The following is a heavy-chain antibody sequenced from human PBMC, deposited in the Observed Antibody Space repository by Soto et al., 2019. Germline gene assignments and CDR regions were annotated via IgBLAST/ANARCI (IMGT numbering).Heavy chain of an antibody. J-gene: IGHJ5*02. CDR1: GDPISTGGSS. Sequence: QLQLQESGSRLVKSSEPLFLTCGVSGDPISTGGSSWAWIRQPPGKAMEWMGHTYHRGNHYYNPNLNNRVVISVEGSNNKFSLKESSDTGADKPVYYGASEAYCDNVGGFDPWGQGTRVTVSS. CDR2: TYHRGNH. CDR3: ASEAYCDNVGGFDP. V-gene: IGHV4-30-2*01. D-gene: IGHD4-17*01.